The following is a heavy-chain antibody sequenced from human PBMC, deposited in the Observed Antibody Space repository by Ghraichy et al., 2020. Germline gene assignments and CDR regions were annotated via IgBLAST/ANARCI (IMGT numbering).Heavy chain of an antibody. Sequence: ESLNISCVGSGFTFSSYSMNWVRQSPGKGLEWVSYITSSSRTKSYADSVKGRFTISRDNAQNSLYLQMNSLRDEDAAVYYCARASRVVRFFYYDGMDVWGQGTTVSVSS. V-gene: IGHV3-48*02. J-gene: IGHJ6*02. CDR3: ARASRVVRFFYYDGMDV. CDR2: ITSSSRTK. D-gene: IGHD4-23*01. CDR1: GFTFSSYS.